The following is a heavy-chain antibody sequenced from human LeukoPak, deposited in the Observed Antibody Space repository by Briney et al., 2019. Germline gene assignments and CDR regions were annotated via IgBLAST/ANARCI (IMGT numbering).Heavy chain of an antibody. CDR3: ARVNYDLTYAYDI. CDR2: IYTSGST. D-gene: IGHD3-3*01. V-gene: IGHV4-4*07. CDR1: GGSISSYY. Sequence: SETLSLTCTVSGGSISSYYWSWIRQPAGKGLEWVGRIYTSGSTKYSPSLQSRVTISVDTSKNQFSLKLDSVTAADTAIYYCARVNYDLTYAYDIWGQGTMVTVSS. J-gene: IGHJ3*02.